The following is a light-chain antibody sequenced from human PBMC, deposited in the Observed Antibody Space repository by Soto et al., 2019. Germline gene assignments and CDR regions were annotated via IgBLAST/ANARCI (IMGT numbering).Light chain of an antibody. CDR1: QDTRKY. V-gene: IGKV1-33*01. J-gene: IGKJ4*01. CDR3: QQYDNLSLT. CDR2: DAS. Sequence: DIQVTQSPSSLSASVGDRVTITCQSSQDTRKYLNWYQQKPGKAPKLLIYDASNLETGVPPRFNGSGSGTYFTFTISSLQPEDIATYYCQQYDNLSLTFGGGNKVAI.